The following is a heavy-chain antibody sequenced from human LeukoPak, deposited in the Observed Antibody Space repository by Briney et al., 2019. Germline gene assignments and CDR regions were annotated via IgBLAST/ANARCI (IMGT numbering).Heavy chain of an antibody. V-gene: IGHV4-38-2*02. CDR2: IYHTGNT. Sequence: PSQTLSLTCTVSGYSISSGYYWGWIRQPPGKGLEWIGNIYHTGNTFYNPSLKSRVTISVDTSKNQFSLKLSSVTAADTAVYYCARVPDYYDSSGNADYWGQGTLVTVSS. CDR1: GYSISSGYY. CDR3: ARVPDYYDSSGNADY. J-gene: IGHJ4*02. D-gene: IGHD3-22*01.